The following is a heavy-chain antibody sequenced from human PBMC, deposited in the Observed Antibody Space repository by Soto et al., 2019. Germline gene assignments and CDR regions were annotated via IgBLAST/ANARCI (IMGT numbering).Heavy chain of an antibody. CDR1: GYTFTSYG. Sequence: ASVKVSCKASGYTFTSYGISWVRQAPGQGLEWMGWISAYNGNTNYAQKLQGRVTMTTDTSTSTAYMELRSLRSDDTAVYYCARQQLTIFGVVTFQPFDYWGQGTLVTVSS. V-gene: IGHV1-18*01. D-gene: IGHD3-3*01. J-gene: IGHJ4*02. CDR3: ARQQLTIFGVVTFQPFDY. CDR2: ISAYNGNT.